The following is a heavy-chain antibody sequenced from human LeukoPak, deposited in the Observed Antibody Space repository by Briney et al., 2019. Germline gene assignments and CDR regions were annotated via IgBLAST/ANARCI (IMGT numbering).Heavy chain of an antibody. J-gene: IGHJ4*02. V-gene: IGHV1-18*01. D-gene: IGHD1-14*01. CDR1: GYTFTSYG. CDR3: ARGRNTVAFDY. CDR2: ISGYNGNT. Sequence: GASVKVSCKASGYTFTSYGFSWVRQAPGQGLEWMGWISGYNGNTNYAQKFQDRVTMTTDTSASTAYMELSSLRSEDTAVYYCARGRNTVAFDYWGQGTLVTVSS.